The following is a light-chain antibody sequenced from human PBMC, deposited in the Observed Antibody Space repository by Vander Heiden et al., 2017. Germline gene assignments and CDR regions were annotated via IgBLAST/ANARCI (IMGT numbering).Light chain of an antibody. Sequence: DIQMTPSPSTLSTSVEDRVTISCRASQTIHKWLAWYQQKPGKAPELLIYDASTLQSGVPSRFSGARSGTECTLTISSLQPDDFATYYCQQYYTFPWTFGRGTKVDI. CDR2: DAS. CDR3: QQYYTFPWT. J-gene: IGKJ1*01. V-gene: IGKV1-5*01. CDR1: QTIHKW.